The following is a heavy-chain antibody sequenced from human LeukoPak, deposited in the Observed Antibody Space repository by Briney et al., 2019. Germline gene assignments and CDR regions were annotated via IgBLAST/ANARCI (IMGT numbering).Heavy chain of an antibody. D-gene: IGHD3-3*01. V-gene: IGHV4-34*01. CDR1: GGSFSGHY. CDR2: TNHSGST. J-gene: IGHJ4*02. CDR3: ARSLRSRIRFFDY. Sequence: KPSETLSLTCAVYGGSFSGHYWSWIRQPPGKGLEWIGETNHSGSTNYNPSLKSRVTISVDTSKNQFSLKLSSVTAADTAVYYCARSLRSRIRFFDYWGQGTLVTVSS.